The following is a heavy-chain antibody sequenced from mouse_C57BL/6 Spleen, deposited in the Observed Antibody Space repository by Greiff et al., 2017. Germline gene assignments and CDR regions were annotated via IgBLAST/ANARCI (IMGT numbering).Heavy chain of an antibody. CDR1: GYTFTSYW. D-gene: IGHD1-1*01. J-gene: IGHJ1*03. Sequence: QVQLQQPGAELVKPGASVKLSCKASGYTFTSYWMHWVKQRPGQGLEWIGMIHPNSGSTNYNEKFKSKATLTVDKSSSTAYMQLSSLTSEDSAVYYCARGGFTTVGGGCWYFDVWGTGTTVTVSS. V-gene: IGHV1-64*01. CDR3: ARGGFTTVGGGCWYFDV. CDR2: IHPNSGST.